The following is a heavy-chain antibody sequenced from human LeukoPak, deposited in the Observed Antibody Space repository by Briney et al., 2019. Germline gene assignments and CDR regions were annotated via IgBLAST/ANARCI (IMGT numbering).Heavy chain of an antibody. CDR2: ISGSGGST. CDR3: AKDMVTYPKVDY. J-gene: IGHJ4*02. Sequence: PGGSRSLSCAASGFTFGSFAMSWVRQAPGKGLEWVSAISGSGGSTYYADSVKGRFTISRDNSKNTLYLQMNSLRAEDTAVYYCAKDMVTYPKVDYWGQGTLVTVSS. D-gene: IGHD4-23*01. V-gene: IGHV3-23*01. CDR1: GFTFGSFA.